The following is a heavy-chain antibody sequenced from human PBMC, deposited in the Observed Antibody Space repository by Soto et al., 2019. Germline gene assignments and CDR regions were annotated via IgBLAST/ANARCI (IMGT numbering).Heavy chain of an antibody. CDR3: AHSSNDFWSGYYKPGYFDY. CDR2: IYWDDDK. J-gene: IGHJ4*02. Sequence: QITLKESGPTLVKPTQTLTLTCTFSGFSLSTSGVGVGWIRQPPGKALEWLALIYWDDDKRYSPSLKSRLTITKDASKNQVVLTMTNMDPVDTATYYCAHSSNDFWSGYYKPGYFDYWGQGTLVTVSS. D-gene: IGHD3-3*01. V-gene: IGHV2-5*02. CDR1: GFSLSTSGVG.